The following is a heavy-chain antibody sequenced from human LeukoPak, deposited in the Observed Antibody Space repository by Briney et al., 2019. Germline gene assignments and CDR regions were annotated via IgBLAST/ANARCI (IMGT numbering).Heavy chain of an antibody. V-gene: IGHV3-74*01. D-gene: IGHD6-13*01. J-gene: IGHJ4*02. CDR3: ARGSSSWDLDY. CDR1: EFTFSSYW. Sequence: GGSLRLSCAASEFTFSSYWMHWVRQAPGKGLVWVSRINSDGSSTTYADPVKGRFTISRDNAKNTLYLQMNSLRAEDTAVYYCARGSSSWDLDYWGQGTLVTVSS. CDR2: INSDGSST.